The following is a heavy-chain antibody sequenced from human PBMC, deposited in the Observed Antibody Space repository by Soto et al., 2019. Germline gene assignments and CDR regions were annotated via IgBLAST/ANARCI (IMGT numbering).Heavy chain of an antibody. V-gene: IGHV4-59*01. CDR3: SRGRGAVASTADAFDI. CDR2: VYFSGST. J-gene: IGHJ3*02. CDR1: GVAIPGYY. Sequence: NPXETLSLTCHVSGVAIPGYYWNWIRQPPGKGLEWIGYVYFSGSTKYNPSLKSRVTILVDMSKNQFSLRLTSVTSADTAVYYCSRGRGAVASTADAFDIWGQGTMVTV. D-gene: IGHD5-18*01.